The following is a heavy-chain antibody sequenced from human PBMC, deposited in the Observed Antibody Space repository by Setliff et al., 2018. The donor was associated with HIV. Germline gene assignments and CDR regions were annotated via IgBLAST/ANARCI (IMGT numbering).Heavy chain of an antibody. V-gene: IGHV3-30*02. J-gene: IGHJ6*03. CDR2: IRYDGSNK. Sequence: GGSLRLSCAASGFTFSSYGMHWVRQAPGKGLEWVAFIRYDGSNKYYADSVKGRFTISRDNSKNTLYLQMNSLRGEDTAVYYCARAMNHYGSGTFEYYYYMDVWGKGTTVTVSS. CDR3: ARAMNHYGSGTFEYYYYMDV. D-gene: IGHD3-10*01. CDR1: GFTFSSYG.